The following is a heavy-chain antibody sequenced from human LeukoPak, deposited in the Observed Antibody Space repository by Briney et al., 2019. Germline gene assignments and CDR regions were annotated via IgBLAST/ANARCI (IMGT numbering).Heavy chain of an antibody. CDR2: ISVSSINI. D-gene: IGHD4/OR15-4a*01. V-gene: IGHV3-21*01. CDR3: ARGVGATKYYYYGMDV. Sequence: PGGSLRLSCAASGFTFSSYSINWVRQAPGKGLEWVSSISVSSINIYYADSVKGRFTISRDDAKNSLFLQMNSLRAEDTAVYYCARGVGATKYYYYGMDVWGQGTTVTVSS. J-gene: IGHJ6*02. CDR1: GFTFSSYS.